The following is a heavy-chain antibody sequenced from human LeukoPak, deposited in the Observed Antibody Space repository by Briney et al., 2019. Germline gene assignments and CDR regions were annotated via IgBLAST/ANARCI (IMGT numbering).Heavy chain of an antibody. CDR3: ARVLAYCSGGSCTRGYNWFDP. V-gene: IGHV4-39*01. CDR2: IHYGRSS. J-gene: IGHJ5*02. Sequence: SETLSLTCTVSGGSINSRDYYWGWIRQPSGKGLEWIGSIHYGRSSYYNPSLKSRVTISVDTSMNQFSLKLTFVTTADTAVYYCARVLAYCSGGSCTRGYNWFDPWGQGTLVTVTS. D-gene: IGHD2-15*01. CDR1: GGSINSRDYY.